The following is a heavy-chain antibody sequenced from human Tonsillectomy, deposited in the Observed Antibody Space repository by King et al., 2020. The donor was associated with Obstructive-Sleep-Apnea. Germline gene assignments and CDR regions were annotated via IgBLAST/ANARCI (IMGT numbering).Heavy chain of an antibody. J-gene: IGHJ4*02. V-gene: IGHV3-9*01. Sequence: VQLVESGGGLVQPGRSLRLSCAASGFNLDDDAMHWVRQVPGKGLEWVSGICWNSGNIGYADSVKGRFTITRDNAKNSLYLQMNSLGAEDTALYYCAKDMGFDTGGGFDYWGQGALVTVFS. CDR2: ICWNSGNI. CDR3: AKDMGFDTGGGFDY. CDR1: GFNLDDDA. D-gene: IGHD1-26*01.